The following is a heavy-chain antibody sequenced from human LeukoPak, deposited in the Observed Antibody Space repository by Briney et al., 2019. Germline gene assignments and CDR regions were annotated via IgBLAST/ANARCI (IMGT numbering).Heavy chain of an antibody. CDR3: ARELYSSGYHDAFDI. Sequence: SSETLSLTCAVYGGSFSGYYWSWIRQPPGKGLEWIGEINHSGSTNYNPSLKGRVTISVDTSKNQFSLKLSSVTAADTAVYYCARELYSSGYHDAFDIWGQGTMVTVSS. D-gene: IGHD3-22*01. V-gene: IGHV4-34*01. J-gene: IGHJ3*02. CDR2: INHSGST. CDR1: GGSFSGYY.